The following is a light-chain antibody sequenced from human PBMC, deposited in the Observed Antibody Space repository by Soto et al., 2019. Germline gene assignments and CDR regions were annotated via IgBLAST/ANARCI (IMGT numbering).Light chain of an antibody. V-gene: IGKV2-28*01. CDR1: QSLLDSDGYNY. Sequence: DIVMTQSPLSLPVTPGEPASMSCRSSQSLLDSDGYNYLDWYLQKPGQSPQLLIYSGSNRASGVPDRFSGSGSGTDFVLKISRVEAEDVGVYYCMQALQTPLTFGGGTKVDIK. CDR3: MQALQTPLT. J-gene: IGKJ4*01. CDR2: SGS.